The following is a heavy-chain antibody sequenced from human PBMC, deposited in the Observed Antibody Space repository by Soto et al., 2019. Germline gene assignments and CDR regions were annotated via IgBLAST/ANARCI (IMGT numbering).Heavy chain of an antibody. J-gene: IGHJ4*02. Sequence: QLQLQESGPGLVKPSETLSLTCTVSGGSVSSSSYYWGWVHQPPGKGLEWIGSGYYSGSTYYNPSLESRVTISVDKSKNQFSLKLMSLSAADTAVYYCGRLEGLATISYYFDYWGQGALVTVSS. CDR2: GYYSGST. D-gene: IGHD3-9*01. CDR3: GRLEGLATISYYFDY. V-gene: IGHV4-39*01. CDR1: GGSVSSSSYY.